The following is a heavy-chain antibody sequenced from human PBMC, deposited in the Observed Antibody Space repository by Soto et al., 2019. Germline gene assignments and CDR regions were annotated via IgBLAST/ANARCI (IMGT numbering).Heavy chain of an antibody. J-gene: IGHJ4*02. CDR2: IYPGDSDT. Sequence: PGESLKISCKGSGYRFTNYWIGWVRQMPGKGLEWMGIIYPGDSDTRYSPSFQGQVTITRDTSASTAYMELSSLRSEDTAVYYCARAVAVPADFDYWGQGTLVTVSS. CDR3: ARAVAVPADFDY. V-gene: IGHV5-51*01. D-gene: IGHD6-19*01. CDR1: GYRFTNYW.